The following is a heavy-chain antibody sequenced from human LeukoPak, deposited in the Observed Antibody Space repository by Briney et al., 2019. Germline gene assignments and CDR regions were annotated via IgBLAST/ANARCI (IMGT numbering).Heavy chain of an antibody. CDR3: ARALVMDV. CDR2: INPNSGAT. CDR1: GYTFTDYY. J-gene: IGHJ6*02. D-gene: IGHD6-6*01. V-gene: IGHV1-2*02. Sequence: GASVNVSCKASGYTFTDYYIHWVRQAPGQGLECMGWINPNSGATNYAQNFQGRVTVTRDTSSSIAYMELSRLRSDDTAVYYCARALVMDVWGQGTTVTVSS.